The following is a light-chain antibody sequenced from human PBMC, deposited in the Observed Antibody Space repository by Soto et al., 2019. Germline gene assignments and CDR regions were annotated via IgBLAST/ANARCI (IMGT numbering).Light chain of an antibody. V-gene: IGKV3D-15*01. CDR3: QQYNDWPLT. J-gene: IGKJ4*01. Sequence: EIVMTQSPATLSVSPGERATLSCRASQSVGSNLAWYQQKRGQAPRLLIYGASTRATGIPARFSGSGSGTEFTLTISSLQSEDFAVYYCQQYNDWPLTFGGGTKVEIK. CDR1: QSVGSN. CDR2: GAS.